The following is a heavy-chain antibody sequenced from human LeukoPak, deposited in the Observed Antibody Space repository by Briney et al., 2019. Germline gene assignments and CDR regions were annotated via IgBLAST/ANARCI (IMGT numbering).Heavy chain of an antibody. D-gene: IGHD2-2*01. Sequence: GGSLRLSCAASGFTFSSYAMHWVRQAPGKGLEWVAVISYDGSNKYYADSVKGRFTISRDNSKNTLYLQMNSLRAEDTAVYYCARDLGSTDAFDIWGQGTMVTVSS. J-gene: IGHJ3*02. CDR1: GFTFSSYA. V-gene: IGHV3-30-3*01. CDR3: ARDLGSTDAFDI. CDR2: ISYDGSNK.